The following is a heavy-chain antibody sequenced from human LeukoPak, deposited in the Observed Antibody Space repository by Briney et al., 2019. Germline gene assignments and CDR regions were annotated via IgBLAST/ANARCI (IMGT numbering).Heavy chain of an antibody. Sequence: SSQTLSLTCTVSGGSISSGGYYWSWIRQHPGKGLEWIGYIYYSGCTYYNPSLKSRVTISVDTSKNQFSLKLSSVTAADTAVYYCARALRFLEWPYPHNWFDPWGQGTLVTVSS. CDR3: ARALRFLEWPYPHNWFDP. V-gene: IGHV4-31*03. D-gene: IGHD3-3*01. CDR1: GGSISSGGYY. J-gene: IGHJ5*02. CDR2: IYYSGCT.